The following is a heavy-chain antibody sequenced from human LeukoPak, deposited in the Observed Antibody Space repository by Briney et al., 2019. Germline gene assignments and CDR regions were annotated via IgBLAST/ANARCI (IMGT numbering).Heavy chain of an antibody. Sequence: KASETLSLTCAVYGGSFSGYYWSWIRQPPGKGLEWIGEINHSGSTNYNPSLKSRVTISVDTSKNQFSLKLSSVTAEDTALYHCARDTGGYDSLGDWGQGTLVTVSS. CDR2: INHSGST. CDR3: ARDTGGYDSLGD. D-gene: IGHD5-12*01. CDR1: GGSFSGYY. J-gene: IGHJ4*02. V-gene: IGHV4-34*01.